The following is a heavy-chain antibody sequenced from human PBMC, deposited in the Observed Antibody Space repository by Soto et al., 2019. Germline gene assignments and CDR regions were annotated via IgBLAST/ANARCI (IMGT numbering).Heavy chain of an antibody. V-gene: IGHV4-4*07. CDR2: IYARGDT. CDR3: AGIGEEVYYGMDV. D-gene: IGHD1-26*01. Sequence: SETLSLTCTVSGGSMSSYYWNWVRQPAGRGLEWIGRIYARGDTNYNPSLRSRVTMFVDRSTNEFSLRLTSVTAADTAVYYCAGIGEEVYYGMDVWGQGTTVTVSS. J-gene: IGHJ6*02. CDR1: GGSMSSYY.